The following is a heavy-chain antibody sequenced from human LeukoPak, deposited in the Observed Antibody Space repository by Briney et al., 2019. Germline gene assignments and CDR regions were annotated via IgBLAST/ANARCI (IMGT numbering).Heavy chain of an antibody. CDR3: ARGPVTTFFDY. D-gene: IGHD4-17*01. V-gene: IGHV4-34*01. Sequence: SETLSLICAVYGGSFSGYYWSWIRQPPGKGLEWIGEINHSGSTNYNPSLKSRVTISVDTSKNQFSLKLSSVTAADTAVYYCARGPVTTFFDYWGQGTLVTVSS. CDR1: GGSFSGYY. J-gene: IGHJ4*02. CDR2: INHSGST.